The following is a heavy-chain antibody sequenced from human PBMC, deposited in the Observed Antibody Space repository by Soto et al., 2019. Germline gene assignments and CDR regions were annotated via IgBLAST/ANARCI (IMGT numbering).Heavy chain of an antibody. CDR2: IIPILGIA. V-gene: IGHV1-69*04. J-gene: IGHJ4*02. CDR3: ARDPPMVRGVIISH. D-gene: IGHD3-10*01. CDR1: GGTFSSYT. Sequence: SVKVSCKASGGTFSSYTISWVRQAPGQGLEWMGRIIPILGIANYAQKFQGRVTITADKSTSTAYMELSSLRSEDTAVYYCARDPPMVRGVIISHWGQGTLVTVSS.